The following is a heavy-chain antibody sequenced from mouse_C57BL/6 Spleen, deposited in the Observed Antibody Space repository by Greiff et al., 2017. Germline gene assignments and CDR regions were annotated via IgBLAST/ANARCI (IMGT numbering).Heavy chain of an antibody. CDR2: IYWDDDK. D-gene: IGHD2-4*01. CDR1: GFSLSTSGMG. V-gene: IGHV8-12*01. CDR3: ARRYYDYGDAMDY. Sequence: QVTLKESGPGILQSSQTLSLTCSFSGFSLSTSGMGVSWIRQPSGKGLEWLAHIYWDDDKRYNPSLKSRLTISKDTSRNQVFLKITSVDTADTATYYCARRYYDYGDAMDYWGQGTSVTVSS. J-gene: IGHJ4*01.